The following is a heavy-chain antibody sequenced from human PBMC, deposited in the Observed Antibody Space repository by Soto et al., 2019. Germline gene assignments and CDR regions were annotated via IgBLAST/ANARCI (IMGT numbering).Heavy chain of an antibody. CDR1: GGSISSSSYY. D-gene: IGHD6-13*01. Sequence: SETLSLTCTVSGGSISSSSYYWGWIRQPPGKGLEWIGSIYYSGSAYYNPSLESRVTISVDTSKNQFSLKLSSVTSADTAGYYCGRRYSRSGTSPFASWGKGTLVTVS. J-gene: IGHJ4*02. CDR3: GRRYSRSGTSPFAS. V-gene: IGHV4-39*01. CDR2: IYYSGSA.